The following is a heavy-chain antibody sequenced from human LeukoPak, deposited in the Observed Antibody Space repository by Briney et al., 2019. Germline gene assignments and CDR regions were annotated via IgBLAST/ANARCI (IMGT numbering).Heavy chain of an antibody. D-gene: IGHD5-18*01. Sequence: GGSLRLSCAASGFTFSDYYMSWIRQAPGKGLEWVSYISSSGSTMFHADSVKGRFTISRDNAKNSLYLQMNSLRAEDTAVYYCARDPRGITALVDYFGYWGQGTLVTVSS. CDR3: ARDPRGITALVDYFGY. CDR1: GFTFSDYY. J-gene: IGHJ4*02. V-gene: IGHV3-11*01. CDR2: ISSSGSTM.